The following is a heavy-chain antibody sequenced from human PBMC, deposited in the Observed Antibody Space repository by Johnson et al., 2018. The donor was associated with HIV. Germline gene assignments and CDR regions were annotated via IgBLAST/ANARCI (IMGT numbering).Heavy chain of an antibody. CDR2: IKSKTDGGTT. D-gene: IGHD6-13*01. Sequence: MLLVESGGGLVKPGGSLRLSCAASGFTFSNAWMSWVRQAPGKGLEWVGRIKSKTDGGTTDYAAPVKGRFTISRDDSKNTLYLQMNSLKTEDTAVYYCARDSGSSGQQLGPGDIWGQGTKVTVSS. CDR3: ARDSGSSGQQLGPGDI. V-gene: IGHV3-15*01. J-gene: IGHJ3*02. CDR1: GFTFSNAW.